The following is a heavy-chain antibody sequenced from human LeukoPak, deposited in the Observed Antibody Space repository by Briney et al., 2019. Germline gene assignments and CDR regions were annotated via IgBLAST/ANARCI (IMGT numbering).Heavy chain of an antibody. Sequence: GGSLRLSCAASGFLVNDYGMHWVRQAPGKGPEWVAAMRFDGKTKYYVDSVKGRFTISRDNAKNSLYLQMNSLRAEDTAVYYCARTYGSGGSYGMDVWGQGTTVTVSS. CDR1: GFLVNDYG. J-gene: IGHJ6*02. CDR3: ARTYGSGGSYGMDV. D-gene: IGHD3-10*01. CDR2: MRFDGKTK. V-gene: IGHV3-33*03.